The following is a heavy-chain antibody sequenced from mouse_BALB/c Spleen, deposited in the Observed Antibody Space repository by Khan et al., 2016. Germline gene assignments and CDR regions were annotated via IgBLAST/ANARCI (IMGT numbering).Heavy chain of an antibody. D-gene: IGHD2-14*01. CDR1: GFAFSSYW. J-gene: IGHJ3*01. CDR3: ARGTPFAN. CDR2: IYPGDGDT. V-gene: IGHV1-80*01. Sequence: QVQLQQPGAELVRPGSSVKISCKASGFAFSSYWMNWVKQRPGQGLEWIGQIYPGDGDTNYNGKFKGKATLTADKSSSTAYMQLSSLTSEDSAVYFCARGTPFANWGQGTLVPVSA.